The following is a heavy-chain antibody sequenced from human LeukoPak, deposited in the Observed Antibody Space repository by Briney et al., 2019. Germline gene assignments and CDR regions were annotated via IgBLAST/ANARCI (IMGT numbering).Heavy chain of an antibody. CDR1: GGSISSYY. CDR2: IYDSGST. Sequence: SETLSLTCTVSGGSISSYYWSWIRQPPGKGLEWIGYIYDSGSTNYNPSLKSRVTISVDTSKNQFSLKLSSVTAADTAVYYCARDSYYDSSGYQFDYWGQGTLVTVSS. V-gene: IGHV4-59*01. D-gene: IGHD3-22*01. CDR3: ARDSYYDSSGYQFDY. J-gene: IGHJ4*02.